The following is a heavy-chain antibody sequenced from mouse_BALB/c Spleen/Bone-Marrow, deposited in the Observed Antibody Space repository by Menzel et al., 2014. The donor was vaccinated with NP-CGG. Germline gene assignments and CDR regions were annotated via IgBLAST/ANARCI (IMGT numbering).Heavy chain of an antibody. D-gene: IGHD2-14*01. CDR1: GFNIKDTY. CDR2: IDPANGNT. J-gene: IGHJ3*01. CDR3: AYYRYDEGGFAF. V-gene: IGHV14-3*02. Sequence: VQLKESGAELVKPGASVKLSCTASGFNIKDTYMHWVKQRPEQGLEWIVGIDPANGNTKYDPKFQGKATITADTSSNTAYLQLSSLTSEDTAVYYCAYYRYDEGGFAFWGQGTLATVSA.